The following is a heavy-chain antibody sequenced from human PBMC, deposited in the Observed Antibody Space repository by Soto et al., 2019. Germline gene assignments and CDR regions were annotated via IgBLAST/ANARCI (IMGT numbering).Heavy chain of an antibody. Sequence: PSETLSLTCAVSGGSISSSYWWSWVRQPPGKGLEWIGEISHSGSTTYNPSLKSRVTISLDKSENQFSLRLSSVTAADTAVYYCARSSGWYMLDYWGQGTLVTVSS. V-gene: IGHV4-4*02. CDR1: GGSISSSYW. J-gene: IGHJ4*02. CDR3: ARSSGWYMLDY. D-gene: IGHD6-19*01. CDR2: ISHSGST.